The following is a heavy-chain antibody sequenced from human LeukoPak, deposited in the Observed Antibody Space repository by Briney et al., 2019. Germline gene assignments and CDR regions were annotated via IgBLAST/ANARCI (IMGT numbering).Heavy chain of an antibody. CDR2: INHSGST. Sequence: SETLSLTCAVYGGSFSGYYWSWIRQPPGKGLEWIGEINHSGSTNYNPSLKSRVSISVDTSKNQFSLKLSSVTAADTAAYYCARHRYSGSYFRYFDYWGQGTLVTVSS. V-gene: IGHV4-34*01. J-gene: IGHJ4*02. CDR3: ARHRYSGSYFRYFDY. D-gene: IGHD1-26*01. CDR1: GGSFSGYY.